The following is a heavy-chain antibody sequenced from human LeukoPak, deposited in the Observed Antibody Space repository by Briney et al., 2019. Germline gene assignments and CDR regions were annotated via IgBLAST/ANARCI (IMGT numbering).Heavy chain of an antibody. V-gene: IGHV3-7*01. CDR1: GFTFSSYW. CDR3: ARDPTIFGVFITGWFDP. CDR2: IKQDESEK. D-gene: IGHD3-3*01. J-gene: IGHJ5*02. Sequence: GGSLRLSCAASGFTFSSYWMSWGRQAPGKGLEWVANIKQDESEKYYVDSVKGRFTISRDNAKNSLYLQMNSLRAEDTAVYYCARDPTIFGVFITGWFDPWGQGTLVTVSS.